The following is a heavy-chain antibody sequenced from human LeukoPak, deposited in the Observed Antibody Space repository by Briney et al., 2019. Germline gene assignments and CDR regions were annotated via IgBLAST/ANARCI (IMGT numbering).Heavy chain of an antibody. CDR1: VGTFSSYA. J-gene: IGHJ4*02. CDR2: IIPIFGTA. CDR3: ARVPLAYCGGDCYLFDY. Sequence: GSSVKGSCKASVGTFSSYAISWVRQAPGQGLEWMGGIIPIFGTANYAQKFQGRGTITADESTSTAYMELSSLRSEDTAVYYCARVPLAYCGGDCYLFDYWGQGTLVTVSS. D-gene: IGHD2-21*02. V-gene: IGHV1-69*01.